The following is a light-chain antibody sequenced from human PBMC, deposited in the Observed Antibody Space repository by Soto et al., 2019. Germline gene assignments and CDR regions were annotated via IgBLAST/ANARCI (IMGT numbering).Light chain of an antibody. J-gene: IGLJ3*02. Sequence: QSVLTQSSSASASLGSSVKLTCTLSSGHSSYIIAWHQQQPGKAPRYLMKLEGSGSYNKGSGVPDRFSGSSSGADRYLTISNLQSEDEADYYCETWDSNTLWVFGGGTK. V-gene: IGLV4-60*03. CDR1: SGHSSYI. CDR3: ETWDSNTLWV. CDR2: LEGSGSY.